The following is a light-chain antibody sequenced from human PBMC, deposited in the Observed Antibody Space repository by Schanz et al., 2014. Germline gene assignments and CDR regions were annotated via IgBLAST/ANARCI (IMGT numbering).Light chain of an antibody. CDR2: DVT. V-gene: IGLV2-14*03. J-gene: IGLJ1*01. CDR1: SSDVGGYNY. Sequence: QSALTQPASVSGSPGQSITISCTGTSSDVGGYNYVSWYQHHPGKAPRLMIYDVTNRPSGVSDRFSGSKSGNTASLTISGLQAEDEADYYCCSYAGSYTSPYVFGTGTKLTVL. CDR3: CSYAGSYTSPYV.